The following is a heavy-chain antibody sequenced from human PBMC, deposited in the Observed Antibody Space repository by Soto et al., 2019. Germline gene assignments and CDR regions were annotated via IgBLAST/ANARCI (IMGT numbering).Heavy chain of an antibody. CDR2: IIPIFGTA. D-gene: IGHD3-3*01. J-gene: IGHJ6*02. V-gene: IGHV1-69*13. CDR1: GGTFSSYA. Sequence: SVKVSCKASGGTFSSYAISWVRQAPGQGLEWMGGIIPIFGTANYAQKFQGRVTITADESTSTAYMELSSLRSEDTAVYYCARDVTPGNYDFWGGYYHRYYYYYGMDVWGQGTTVTVSS. CDR3: ARDVTPGNYDFWGGYYHRYYYYYGMDV.